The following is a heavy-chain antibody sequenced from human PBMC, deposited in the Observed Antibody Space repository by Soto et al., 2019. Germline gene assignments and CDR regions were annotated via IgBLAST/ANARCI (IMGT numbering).Heavy chain of an antibody. CDR1: GFSFSSYW. CDR3: ARIAASGRGWDV. CDR2: IKQDGSEE. V-gene: IGHV3-7*01. Sequence: EVQLVESGGGLVQPGGSLRLSCVDSGFSFSSYWMSWVRQAREKGLEWVGNIKQDGSEENYVDSVKGRLTISRDNAKNSMYLQMNTLRAEDTAVYYCARIAASGRGWDVWGQGTTVVVSS. D-gene: IGHD6-13*01. J-gene: IGHJ6*02.